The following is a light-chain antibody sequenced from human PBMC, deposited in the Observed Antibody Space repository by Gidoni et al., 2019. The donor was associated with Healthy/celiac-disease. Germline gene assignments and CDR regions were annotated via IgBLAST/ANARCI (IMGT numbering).Light chain of an antibody. CDR3: MQALQTPLT. CDR1: QSLLHSNGYNS. Sequence: DIVMTQPPLSLPVTPGEPASISCRSSQSLLHSNGYNSLDWYLQKPGPSPQLLIYLGSNRASGVPDRFSGSGSGTDFTLKISRVEAEDVGVYYCMQALQTPLTFGQGTRLEIK. CDR2: LGS. V-gene: IGKV2-28*01. J-gene: IGKJ5*01.